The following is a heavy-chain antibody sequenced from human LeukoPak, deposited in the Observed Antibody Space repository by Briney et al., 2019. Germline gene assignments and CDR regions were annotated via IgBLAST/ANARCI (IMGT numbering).Heavy chain of an antibody. V-gene: IGHV2-5*02. J-gene: IGHJ4*02. CDR2: IYWDDGK. CDR1: GFSLSTSGVG. D-gene: IGHD4-17*01. CDR3: AHRDETTVTTVPFDY. Sequence: SCPTLVKPTQTLTLTCTFSGFSLSTSGVGVGWIRQPPGKALEWLALIYWDDGKRYSPSLKSRLPITQDTSKNQVVLTMTNMDPVDTATYYCAHRDETTVTTVPFDYWGQGTLVTVSS.